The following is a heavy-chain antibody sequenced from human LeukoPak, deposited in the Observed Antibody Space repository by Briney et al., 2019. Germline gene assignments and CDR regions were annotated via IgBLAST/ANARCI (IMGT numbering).Heavy chain of an antibody. V-gene: IGHV3-23*01. CDR2: ISNSGATT. CDR1: GFPFRHYA. CDR3: AKVGSYGLKYFDS. J-gene: IGHJ4*02. Sequence: GGSLRLSCVASGFPFRHYAMNWVRQTPGKGMEWVSDISNSGATTYYADSVKGRFTISRNNSKTTLYLQMNSLRAEDTAVYYCAKVGSYGLKYFDSWGQGTLVSVSS. D-gene: IGHD5-18*01.